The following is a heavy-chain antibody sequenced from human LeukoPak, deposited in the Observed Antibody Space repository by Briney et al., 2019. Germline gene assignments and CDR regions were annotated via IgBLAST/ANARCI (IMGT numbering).Heavy chain of an antibody. CDR2: IKSKTDGGTT. J-gene: IGHJ5*01. CDR3: TTSDCSSTSCYRVRFDC. Sequence: PGGSLILSCAASGFTFSNAWMSWVRQAPGKGLEWVGRIKSKTDGGTTNYAAPVKGRFTISRDDSKNTLYLQMNSLKTEDTAVYYCTTSDCSSTSCYRVRFDCWGQGTLVTVSS. V-gene: IGHV3-15*01. D-gene: IGHD2-2*02. CDR1: GFTFSNAW.